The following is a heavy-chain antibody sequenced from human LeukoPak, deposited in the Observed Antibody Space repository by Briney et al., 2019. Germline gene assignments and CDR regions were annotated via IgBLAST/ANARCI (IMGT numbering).Heavy chain of an antibody. J-gene: IGHJ4*02. CDR3: ARNASDSGTSYFDY. V-gene: IGHV4-39*01. CDR1: GGSTSSSSYY. Sequence: PSETLSLTCTVSGGSTSSSSYYWGWIRQPPGKELEWIGSIYYSGSTSYNPSLKSRVTISVDTSKNQFFLKLGSVTAADTAVYYCARNASDSGTSYFDYWGQGTLVTVSS. CDR2: IYYSGST. D-gene: IGHD1-26*01.